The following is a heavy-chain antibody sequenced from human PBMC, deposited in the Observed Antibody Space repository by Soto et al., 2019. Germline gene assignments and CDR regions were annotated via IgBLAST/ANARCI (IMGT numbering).Heavy chain of an antibody. D-gene: IGHD3-9*01. Sequence: PSETLSLTCTVSVGSISSGGYYWSWIRQHPGKGLEWIGYIYYSGSTYYNPSLESRLTMSLDKSKNHFSLRLSSVTAADTAYYYCARSFYDLSTATGGHWFDPWGHGTLVTVS. V-gene: IGHV4-31*03. CDR1: VGSISSGGYY. J-gene: IGHJ5*02. CDR3: ARSFYDLSTATGGHWFDP. CDR2: IYYSGST.